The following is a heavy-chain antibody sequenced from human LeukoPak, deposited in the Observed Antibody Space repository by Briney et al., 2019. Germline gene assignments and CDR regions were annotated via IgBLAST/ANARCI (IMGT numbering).Heavy chain of an antibody. CDR3: ARVRGYSYPF. D-gene: IGHD5-18*01. CDR2: INHSGST. J-gene: IGHJ4*02. V-gene: IGHV4-34*01. CDR1: GGSFSGYY. Sequence: PSETLSLTCAVYGGSFSGYYWSWIRQPPGKGLEWIGEINHSGSTNYNPSLKSRVTISVDTSKNQFSLKLSSVTAADTAVYYCARVRGYSYPFWGQGTLVTVSS.